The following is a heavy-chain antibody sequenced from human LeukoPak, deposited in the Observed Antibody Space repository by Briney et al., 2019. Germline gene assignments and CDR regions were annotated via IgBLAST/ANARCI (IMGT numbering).Heavy chain of an antibody. CDR1: GFTFGDYA. D-gene: IGHD3-3*01. V-gene: IGHV3-49*04. CDR3: TREPNYDFWSAPGAFDI. CDR2: ISNKGFGGTT. J-gene: IGHJ3*02. Sequence: GGSLRLSCTASGFTFGDYAMSWVRQAAGKVLEWIGFISNKGFGGTTEYAASVKGRFIISRDDSKNIAYLQMNSLKTEDTAVYFCTREPNYDFWSAPGAFDIWGQGTMVILSS.